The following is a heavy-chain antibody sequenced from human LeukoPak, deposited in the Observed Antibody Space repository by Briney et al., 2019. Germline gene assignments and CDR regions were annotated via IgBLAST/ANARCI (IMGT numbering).Heavy chain of an antibody. D-gene: IGHD3-3*01. CDR1: GFTVSSNY. Sequence: PGGSLRLSCAASGFTVSSNYMSWARQAPGKGLEWVSVIYSGGSTYYADSVKGRFTISRDNSKNTLYLQMNSLRAEDTAVYYCARHNDFWSGYDYWGQGTLVTVSS. J-gene: IGHJ4*02. CDR3: ARHNDFWSGYDY. V-gene: IGHV3-53*01. CDR2: IYSGGST.